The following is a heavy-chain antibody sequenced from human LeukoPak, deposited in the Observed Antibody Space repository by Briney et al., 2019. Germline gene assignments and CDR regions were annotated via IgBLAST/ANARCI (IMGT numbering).Heavy chain of an antibody. CDR1: GFTFSNYG. CDR2: IRYDGSSK. Sequence: GGSLRLSCAASGFTFSNYGLHWVRQAPGEGLEWVAFIRYDGSSKYYADSVRFNISRDNSRDMLYLQVNSLRAEDTAVYYCAKDSEGYCSRPGCSFFDNWGQGTLVTVSS. J-gene: IGHJ4*02. D-gene: IGHD2-2*01. CDR3: AKDSEGYCSRPGCSFFDN. V-gene: IGHV3-30*02.